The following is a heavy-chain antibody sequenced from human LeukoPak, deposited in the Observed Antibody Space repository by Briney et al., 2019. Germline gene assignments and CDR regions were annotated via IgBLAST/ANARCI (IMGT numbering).Heavy chain of an antibody. Sequence: GSLRLSCAASGFTFSSYAMSWVRQPPGKGQEWVGEIYHSGSTNYNPSLKSRVTISVDKSKNQFSLKLSSVTAADTAVYYCAGKDYYGSGSYFYWGQGTLVTVSS. V-gene: IGHV4-4*02. J-gene: IGHJ4*02. CDR2: IYHSGST. D-gene: IGHD3-10*01. CDR1: GFTFSSYAM. CDR3: AGKDYYGSGSYFY.